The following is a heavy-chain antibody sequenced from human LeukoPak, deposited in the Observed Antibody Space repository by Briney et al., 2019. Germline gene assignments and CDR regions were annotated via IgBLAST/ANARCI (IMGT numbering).Heavy chain of an antibody. CDR2: IIPIFGTA. J-gene: IGHJ4*02. CDR1: GGTFSSYA. D-gene: IGHD5-12*01. CDR3: ARGGIVATIRSSSGLLYSDY. Sequence: GASVKVSCKASGGTFSSYAISWVRQAPGQGLEWMGGIIPIFGTANYAQKFQGRVTITTDESTSTAYMELSSLRSEDTAVYYCARGGIVATIRSSSGLLYSDYWGQGTLVTVSS. V-gene: IGHV1-69*05.